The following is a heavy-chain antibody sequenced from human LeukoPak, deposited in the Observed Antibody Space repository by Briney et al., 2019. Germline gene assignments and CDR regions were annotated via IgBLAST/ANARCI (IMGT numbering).Heavy chain of an antibody. CDR3: AKDKSFYGDYVEY. Sequence: GGSLRLSCAASGFTFSDYYMSWIRQAPGKGLEWVSYISSSGSTIYYADSVKGRFTISRDNAKNSLYLQMNSLRAEDTAVYYCAKDKSFYGDYVEYWGQGTLVTVSS. D-gene: IGHD4-17*01. CDR1: GFTFSDYY. J-gene: IGHJ4*02. CDR2: ISSSGSTI. V-gene: IGHV3-11*04.